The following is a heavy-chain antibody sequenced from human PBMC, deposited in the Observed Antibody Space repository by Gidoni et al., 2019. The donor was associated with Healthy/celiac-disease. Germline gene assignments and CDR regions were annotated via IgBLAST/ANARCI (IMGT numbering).Heavy chain of an antibody. CDR3: AKEGSYGDYYFDY. Sequence: QVQLVESGGGVVQPGRPLRRHCAAAGFTFSSYGMHWVRQATGKGLEWVAVTSYDGSKKYYADSVKGRFTISRDNSKNTLYLQMNSLRAEDTAVYYCAKEGSYGDYYFDYWGQGTLVTVSS. D-gene: IGHD4-17*01. CDR1: GFTFSSYG. J-gene: IGHJ4*02. V-gene: IGHV3-30*18. CDR2: TSYDGSKK.